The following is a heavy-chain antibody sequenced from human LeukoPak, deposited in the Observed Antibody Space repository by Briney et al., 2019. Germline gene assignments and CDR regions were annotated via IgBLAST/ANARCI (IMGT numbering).Heavy chain of an antibody. CDR1: GFTSSSYE. CDR3: ARDGGDGYNPNWFDP. V-gene: IGHV3-48*03. CDR2: ISSSGSTI. D-gene: IGHD5-24*01. Sequence: GGSLRLSCAASGFTSSSYEMNWVRQAPGKGLEWVSSISSSGSTIYYADSVKGRFTISRDNAKNSLYLQMNSLRAEDTAVYYCARDGGDGYNPNWFDPWGQGTLVTVSS. J-gene: IGHJ5*02.